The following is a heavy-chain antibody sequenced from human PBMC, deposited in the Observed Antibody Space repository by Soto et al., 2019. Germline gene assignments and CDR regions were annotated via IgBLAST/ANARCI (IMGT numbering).Heavy chain of an antibody. Sequence: SETLSLTCAVSGYSISSGYYWGCIRQPPGKGLEWIGSIYHSGSTYYNPSLKSRVTISVDTSKNQFSLKLSSVTAADTAVYYCARDQGHPHSGANWFDPWGQGTLVTVSS. CDR3: ARDQGHPHSGANWFDP. CDR2: IYHSGST. D-gene: IGHD2-15*01. CDR1: GYSISSGYY. J-gene: IGHJ5*02. V-gene: IGHV4-38-2*02.